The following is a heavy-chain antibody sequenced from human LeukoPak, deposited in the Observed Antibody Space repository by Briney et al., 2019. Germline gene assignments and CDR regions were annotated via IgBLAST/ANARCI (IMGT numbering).Heavy chain of an antibody. J-gene: IGHJ5*02. CDR2: IYYSGST. D-gene: IGHD1-26*01. Sequence: SETLSLTCTVSGGSISSSSYYWGWIRQPPGKGLEWIGSIYYSGSTYYNPSLKSRVTISVDTSKNQFSLKLSSVTAADTAVYYCARTLGWWELPSNWFDPWGQGTLVTVSS. CDR3: ARTLGWWELPSNWFDP. CDR1: GGSISSSSYY. V-gene: IGHV4-39*01.